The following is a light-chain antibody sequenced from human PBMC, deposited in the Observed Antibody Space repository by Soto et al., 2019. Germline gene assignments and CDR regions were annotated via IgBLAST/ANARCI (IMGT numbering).Light chain of an antibody. CDR3: QQSHKIPST. Sequence: DIQMTQSPSSLSASVGDRVTITCRASQSISTYLNWYQQKSGKAPKLLIYAASTLESGVPSRFSGCGSGTDFTLTINSLRTEDSATYYCQQSHKIPSTFGQGTKVEI. J-gene: IGKJ1*01. CDR1: QSISTY. V-gene: IGKV1-39*01. CDR2: AAS.